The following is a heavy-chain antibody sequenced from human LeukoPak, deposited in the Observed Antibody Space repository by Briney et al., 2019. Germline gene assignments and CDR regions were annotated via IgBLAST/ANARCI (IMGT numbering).Heavy chain of an antibody. CDR1: GFTVSNNY. Sequence: GGSLRLSCAASGFTVSNNYMSWVRQAPGKGLEWVSVIYSGGNTYHADSVKGRFTISRDNSKNTLYLQMNSLRAEDTAVYYCAGRDHGGKPGFDCWGQGTLVTVSS. D-gene: IGHD4-23*01. J-gene: IGHJ4*02. V-gene: IGHV3-66*01. CDR2: IYSGGNT. CDR3: AGRDHGGKPGFDC.